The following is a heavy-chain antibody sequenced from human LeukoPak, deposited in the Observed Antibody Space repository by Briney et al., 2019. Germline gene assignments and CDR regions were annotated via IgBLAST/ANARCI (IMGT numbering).Heavy chain of an antibody. CDR1: GFTFSSYW. CDR3: ARSNRDAFDM. V-gene: IGHV3-74*01. D-gene: IGHD2/OR15-2a*01. Sequence: GGSLRLSCAASGFTFSSYWMNWVRQAPGKGLVWVSRINSGGSSTSYADSVRGRFTLSRDNAKKSLSLQMNSLRAEDTAIYYCARSNRDAFDMWGQGTVVTVSS. CDR2: INSGGSST. J-gene: IGHJ3*02.